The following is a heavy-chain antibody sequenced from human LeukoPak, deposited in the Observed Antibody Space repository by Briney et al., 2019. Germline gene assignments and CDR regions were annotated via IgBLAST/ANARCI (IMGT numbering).Heavy chain of an antibody. D-gene: IGHD4-11*01. J-gene: IGHJ6*03. Sequence: GGSLRLSCSASGFTLSNYWIHWVCQAPGKGLVWVSRINTDGSSTNYADSVKGRFTISRDNSKNTLFLQMNSLRAEDTAVYYCAKVTATNYYYYYMDVWGKGTTVTISS. CDR3: AKVTATNYYYYYMDV. CDR1: GFTLSNYW. CDR2: INTDGSST. V-gene: IGHV3-74*01.